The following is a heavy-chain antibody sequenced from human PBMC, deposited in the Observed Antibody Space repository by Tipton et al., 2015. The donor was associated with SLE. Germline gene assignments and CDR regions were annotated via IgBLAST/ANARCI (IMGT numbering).Heavy chain of an antibody. CDR3: ARTLITIFGVGTFDI. J-gene: IGHJ3*02. D-gene: IGHD3-3*01. Sequence: TLSLTCAVYGGSFSGYYWSWIRQHPGKGLEWIGYIYYSGSTYYNPSLKSRVTISVDTSKNQFSLKLSSVTAADTAVYYCARTLITIFGVGTFDIWGQGTMVTVSS. CDR1: GGSFSGYY. CDR2: IYYSGST. V-gene: IGHV4-31*11.